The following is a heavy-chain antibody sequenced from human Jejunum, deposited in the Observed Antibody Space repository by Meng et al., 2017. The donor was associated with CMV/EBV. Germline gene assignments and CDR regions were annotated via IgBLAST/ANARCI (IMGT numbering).Heavy chain of an antibody. Sequence: VSGYSISSGYYWGWIRQAPGRGLEWIGNVYHSGATYYNPSLKSRVTMSVDTSKNQFSLKLDSVTAADTAVYFCARARSTTWYQDYWGQGTQVTVSS. CDR3: ARARSTTWYQDY. V-gene: IGHV4-38-2*02. CDR2: VYHSGAT. D-gene: IGHD6-13*01. J-gene: IGHJ4*02. CDR1: GYSISSGYY.